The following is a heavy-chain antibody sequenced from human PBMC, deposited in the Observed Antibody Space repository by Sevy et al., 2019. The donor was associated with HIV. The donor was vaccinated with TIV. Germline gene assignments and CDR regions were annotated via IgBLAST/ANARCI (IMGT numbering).Heavy chain of an antibody. CDR3: TRLTMVRGTLSYYYYGMDV. V-gene: IGHV3-73*01. CDR2: IRSKANSCAT. Sequence: GGSLRLSCAASGFTFSGSAMHWVHQASGKGLEWVGRIRSKANSCATAYAASVKGRFTISRDDSKNTAYLQMNSLKTEDTAVYYCTRLTMVRGTLSYYYYGMDVWGQGTTVTVSS. D-gene: IGHD3-10*01. J-gene: IGHJ6*02. CDR1: GFTFSGSA.